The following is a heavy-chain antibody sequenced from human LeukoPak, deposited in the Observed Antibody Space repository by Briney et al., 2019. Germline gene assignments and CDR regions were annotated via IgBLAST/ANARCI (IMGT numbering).Heavy chain of an antibody. CDR1: GYSISSGYY. J-gene: IGHJ4*02. Sequence: SETLSLTCAVSGYSISSGYYWGWIRQPPGKELKWIGSIYHSGRTSYNPSLKNRVTISVDTSKNQFSLKLTSVTAADTAVYYCARLRENWNDLDYWGQGTLVTVSS. V-gene: IGHV4-38-2*01. CDR3: ARLRENWNDLDY. CDR2: IYHSGRT. D-gene: IGHD1-1*01.